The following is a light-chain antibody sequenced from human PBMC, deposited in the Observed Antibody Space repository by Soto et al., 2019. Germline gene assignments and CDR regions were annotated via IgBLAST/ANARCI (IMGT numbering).Light chain of an antibody. CDR2: DAS. V-gene: IGKV3-11*01. CDR1: QSVSSY. J-gene: IGKJ4*01. CDR3: QQRSNWPPN. Sequence: EIVLTQSPATLSLSPGEGATLSWRASQSVSSYLAWYQQKPGQAPRLLIYDASNRATGIPARFSGSGSGTDFTLTISSLEPEDFAVYYCQQRSNWPPNFGGGTKVDI.